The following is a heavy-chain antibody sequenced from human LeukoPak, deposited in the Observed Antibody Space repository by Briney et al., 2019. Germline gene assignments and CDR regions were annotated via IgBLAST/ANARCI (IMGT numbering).Heavy chain of an antibody. J-gene: IGHJ6*03. Sequence: SETLSLTCTVSGGSISSYYWSWIRQPPGKGLEWIGYIYYSGSTNYNPSLKSRVTISVDTSKNQFSLKLSSVTAADTAVYYCARGDYDFWSGPKRYYYYYMDVWGRGTTVSVSS. D-gene: IGHD3-3*01. CDR2: IYYSGST. CDR3: ARGDYDFWSGPKRYYYYYMDV. V-gene: IGHV4-59*01. CDR1: GGSISSYY.